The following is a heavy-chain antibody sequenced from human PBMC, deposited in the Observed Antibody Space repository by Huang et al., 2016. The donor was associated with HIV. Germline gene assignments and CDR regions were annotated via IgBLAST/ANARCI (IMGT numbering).Heavy chain of an antibody. Sequence: EVQLLESGGGLVQPGGSLRLSCAASGFGFSNYAMSWVRQGPGKGLEWVSRVRGRDGRTYYADAVKGRITISRENYKSTLFLQRNGLRADDTAIYYCARSSRSSGYINDFDYWGQGALVTVSS. CDR1: GFGFSNYA. V-gene: IGHV3-23*01. CDR2: VRGRDGRT. D-gene: IGHD6-19*01. J-gene: IGHJ4*02. CDR3: ARSSRSSGYINDFDY.